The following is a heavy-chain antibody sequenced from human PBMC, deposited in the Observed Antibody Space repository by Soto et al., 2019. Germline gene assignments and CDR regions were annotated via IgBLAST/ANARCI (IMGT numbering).Heavy chain of an antibody. J-gene: IGHJ4*02. Sequence: GGSQNLSCAASGFPVSSNYMILVRPAPGKGLEWVSGISVSDAFIYYADSVRGRFSISRDASENILYLQMNSLRAEDTAVYYCARVRLYYFDYWGQGTLVNVSA. V-gene: IGHV3-53*01. CDR1: GFPVSSNY. CDR2: ISVSDAFI. CDR3: ARVRLYYFDY.